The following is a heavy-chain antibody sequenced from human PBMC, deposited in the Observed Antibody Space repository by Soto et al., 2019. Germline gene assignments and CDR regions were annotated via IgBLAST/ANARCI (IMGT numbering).Heavy chain of an antibody. CDR1: GFTLSNYA. Sequence: PGGSLRLSCTASGFTLSNYAMSWVCQAPGKGLEWVSSISGGGDYTYYADSVKGRFTISRDNSKNTLFLQMNSLRVEDTALYYCAKKDGTDGYYDAFDIWGRGTMVTVSS. CDR2: ISGGGDYT. J-gene: IGHJ3*02. V-gene: IGHV3-23*01. CDR3: AKKDGTDGYYDAFDI. D-gene: IGHD3-22*01.